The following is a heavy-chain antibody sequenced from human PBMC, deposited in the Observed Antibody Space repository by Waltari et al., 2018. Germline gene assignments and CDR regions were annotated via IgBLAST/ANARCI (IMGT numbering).Heavy chain of an antibody. CDR3: ARSTSSSAGAWGYYYGMDV. Sequence: QVQLQESGPGLVKPSETLSLTCAVSGYSISSGYYWGWIRQPPGKGLEWIGSIYHSGSTYYNPSLNSRVTISVDTSKNQFSLKLSSVTAADTAVYYCARSTSSSAGAWGYYYGMDVWGQGTTVTVSS. D-gene: IGHD6-6*01. J-gene: IGHJ6*02. CDR1: GYSISSGYY. CDR2: IYHSGST. V-gene: IGHV4-38-2*01.